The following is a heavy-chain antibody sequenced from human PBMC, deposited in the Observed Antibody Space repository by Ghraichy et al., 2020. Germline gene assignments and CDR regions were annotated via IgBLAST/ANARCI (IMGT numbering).Heavy chain of an antibody. V-gene: IGHV3-30-3*01. CDR2: ISYDESTQ. Sequence: GGSLRLSCAASGFTFSSHAFHWVRQAPGKGLEWVAVISYDESTQYYADSVKGRFTISRDISKNTLYLQMNSLRLEDTAVYYCAREGILDRDDAFDLWGQGTMVTVSS. D-gene: IGHD3/OR15-3a*01. CDR1: GFTFSSHA. J-gene: IGHJ3*01. CDR3: AREGILDRDDAFDL.